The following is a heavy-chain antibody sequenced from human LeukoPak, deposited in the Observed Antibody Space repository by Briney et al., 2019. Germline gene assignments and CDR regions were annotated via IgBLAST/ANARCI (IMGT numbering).Heavy chain of an antibody. V-gene: IGHV3-9*01. CDR3: AKGRPTFGGVIAPVDY. J-gene: IGHJ4*02. Sequence: GGSLRLSCAASGFTFDDYAMHWVRQAPGKGLEWVSGISWNSGSIGYADSVKGRFTISRDNAKNSLYLQMNSLRAEDTALYYCAKGRPTFGGVIAPVDYWGQGTLVTVSS. CDR2: ISWNSGSI. CDR1: GFTFDDYA. D-gene: IGHD3-16*02.